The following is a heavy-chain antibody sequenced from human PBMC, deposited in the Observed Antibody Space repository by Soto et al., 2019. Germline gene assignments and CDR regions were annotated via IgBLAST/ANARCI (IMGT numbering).Heavy chain of an antibody. V-gene: IGHV3-21*01. CDR2: ISSRTNYM. J-gene: IGHJ6*02. D-gene: IGHD4-17*01. CDR3: ARMGSVTTFSWSDYYYGMDV. CDR1: GFTFSSYS. Sequence: EVQLVESGGGLVKPGGSLRLSCAASGFTFSSYSMNWVRQAPGKGLEWVSSISSRTNYMYYADSVKGRFTISRDDAKNPLYLQMNSLGAENTSVYYCARMGSVTTFSWSDYYYGMDVWGQGTTVTVSS.